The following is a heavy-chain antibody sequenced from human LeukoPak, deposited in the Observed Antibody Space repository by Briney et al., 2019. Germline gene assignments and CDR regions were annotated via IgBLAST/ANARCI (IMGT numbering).Heavy chain of an antibody. CDR3: ARGSPLRYFDWLPFDY. J-gene: IGHJ4*02. D-gene: IGHD3-9*01. CDR1: GYTFTGYY. Sequence: GASVKVSCKASGYTFTGYYMHWVRQAPGQGLEWMGWINPNSGNTGYAQKFQGRVTMTRNTSISTAYMELSSLRSEDTAVYYCARGSPLRYFDWLPFDYWGQGTLVTVSS. V-gene: IGHV1-8*02. CDR2: INPNSGNT.